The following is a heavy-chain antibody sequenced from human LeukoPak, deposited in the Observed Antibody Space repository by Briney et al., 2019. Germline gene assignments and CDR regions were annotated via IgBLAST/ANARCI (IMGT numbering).Heavy chain of an antibody. CDR2: INHTGST. J-gene: IGHJ1*01. Sequence: PSETLSLTCAVYGGSFSGYWSWIRQPPGKGLGWIGEINHTGSTNYNPSLKSRVTISVDTSKNQFSLKLSSVTAADTAVYFCARRSHYSGWYVWGRGARVTVSS. D-gene: IGHD6-19*01. CDR3: ARRSHYSGWYV. CDR1: GGSFSGY. V-gene: IGHV4-34*01.